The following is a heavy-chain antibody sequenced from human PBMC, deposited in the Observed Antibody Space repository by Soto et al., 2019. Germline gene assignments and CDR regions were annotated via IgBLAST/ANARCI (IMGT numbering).Heavy chain of an antibody. CDR1: GFIFKMYW. V-gene: IGHV3-74*01. D-gene: IGHD3-10*01. Sequence: GGSLRLSCAASGFIFKMYWMHWVRQTPGKGLVWISRIYNDGSYTDYADSVRGRFTISRDNVNDTLYLQMNNLRAEDSGLYYCTRGPRPISTGTGAYWGQGTQVTVSS. CDR2: IYNDGSYT. J-gene: IGHJ4*02. CDR3: TRGPRPISTGTGAY.